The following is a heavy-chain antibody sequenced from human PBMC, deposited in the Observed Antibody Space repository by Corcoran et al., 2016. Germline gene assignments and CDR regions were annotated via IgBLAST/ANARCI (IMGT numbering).Heavy chain of an antibody. CDR1: GFTLSSYW. J-gene: IGHJ4*02. CDR2: INSDGSST. V-gene: IGHV3-74*01. D-gene: IGHD3-10*01. CDR3: ARADSSGNGVEY. Sequence: EVQLVESGGGLVEPGGSLRLSCAASGFTLSSYWMNWVRQAPGKGLVWVSRINSDGSSTSYADSVKGRFTLSRDNAKNTLYLQMNSLRAEDTAVYYCARADSSGNGVEYWGQGTLVTVSS.